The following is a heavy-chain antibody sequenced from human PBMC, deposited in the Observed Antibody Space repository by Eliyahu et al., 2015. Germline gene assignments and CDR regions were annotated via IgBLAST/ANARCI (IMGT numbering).Heavy chain of an antibody. V-gene: IGHV1-2*02. CDR3: ARGGNEYDSSHFYYAMDV. D-gene: IGHD3-22*01. CDR1: GYSLSDHX. Sequence: QVQLVQSGPEVKKPGASXKVSCKASGYSLSDHXIHWVRQAPGQGPEWMGGINPNTGDTFYAQNFQGRVTVTRDTSTSSVDMELSRLRSEDTAIYFCARGGNEYDSSHFYYAMDVWGQGTTVTVSS. CDR2: INPNTGDT. J-gene: IGHJ6*02.